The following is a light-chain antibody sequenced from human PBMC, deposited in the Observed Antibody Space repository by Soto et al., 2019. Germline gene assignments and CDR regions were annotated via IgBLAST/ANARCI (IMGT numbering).Light chain of an antibody. CDR3: QQRSNWPPT. J-gene: IGKJ4*01. CDR1: QSVGGSS. V-gene: IGKV3-11*01. Sequence: EIVLTQSPATLSLSPGERATLSCRASQSVGGSSLAWYQQRPGQAPRLLIYDASNRATGIPARFSGSGSGTDFTLTISSLEPEDFAVYYCQQRSNWPPTFGGGTKVDIK. CDR2: DAS.